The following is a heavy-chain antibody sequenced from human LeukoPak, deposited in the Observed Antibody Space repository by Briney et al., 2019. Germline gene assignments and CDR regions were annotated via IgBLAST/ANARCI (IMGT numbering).Heavy chain of an antibody. CDR3: ARSPLITYYYDSSGYPSDY. V-gene: IGHV1-46*01. Sequence: GASVKVSCKASGGTFTSYYMHWVRQAPGQGLEWMGIINPSGGSTSYAQKFQGRVTMTRDMSTSTVYMELSSLRSEDTAVYYCARSPLITYYYDSSGYPSDYWGQGTLVTVSS. D-gene: IGHD3-22*01. CDR1: GGTFTSYY. J-gene: IGHJ4*02. CDR2: INPSGGST.